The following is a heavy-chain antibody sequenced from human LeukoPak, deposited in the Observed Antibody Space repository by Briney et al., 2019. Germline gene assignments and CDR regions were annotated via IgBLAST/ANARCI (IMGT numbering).Heavy chain of an antibody. J-gene: IGHJ5*02. CDR1: GDSVSSNSGA. V-gene: IGHV6-1*01. D-gene: IGHD6-19*01. Sequence: SQTLSLTCAISGDSVSSNSGAWNWIRQSPSRGLEWLGRTYYRSKWYNDYAVKSRITINPDTSKNQFSLQLNSVTPEDTAVYYCARGSGWNNWFDPWGQGTLVTVSS. CDR2: TYYRSKWYN. CDR3: ARGSGWNNWFDP.